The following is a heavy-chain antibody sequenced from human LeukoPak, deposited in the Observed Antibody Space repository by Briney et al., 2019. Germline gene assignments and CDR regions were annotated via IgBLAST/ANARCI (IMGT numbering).Heavy chain of an antibody. D-gene: IGHD6-13*01. V-gene: IGHV4-38-2*02. J-gene: IGHJ4*02. CDR1: GYSISSGYY. CDR2: IYHSGST. Sequence: SETLSLTCTVSGYSISSGYYWGWIRQPPGKGLEWIGSIYHSGSTYYNPSLKSRVTISVDTSKNQFSLKLSSVTAADTAVYYCARGVIAAAVYYFDYWGQGTLVTVSS. CDR3: ARGVIAAAVYYFDY.